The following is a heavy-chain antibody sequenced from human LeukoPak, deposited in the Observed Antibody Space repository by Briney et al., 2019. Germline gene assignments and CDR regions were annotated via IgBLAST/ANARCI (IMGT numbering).Heavy chain of an antibody. Sequence: PGGSLRLSCVVSGFTFSDYWMSWVRQAPGQGLEWVANIKQGGSDKYYVDSVKGRFTISRDNAKNSVFLQVSSLRPEDTAVHYCALVSNYYFAYWGQGTLVTVSS. CDR3: ALVSNYYFAY. V-gene: IGHV3-7*01. D-gene: IGHD3-3*02. CDR2: IKQGGSDK. J-gene: IGHJ4*02. CDR1: GFTFSDYW.